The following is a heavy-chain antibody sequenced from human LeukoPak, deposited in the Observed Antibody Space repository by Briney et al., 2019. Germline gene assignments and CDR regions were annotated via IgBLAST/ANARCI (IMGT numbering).Heavy chain of an antibody. V-gene: IGHV4-4*02. CDR2: IFHSGST. Sequence: SGTLSLTCAVSGGSVSNNNWWTWVRQPPEKGLEWVGEIFHSGSTNYNPSLKSRVTISVDKSKNQFSLRLSSVTAADTAVYYCARAVGASEEKKIWGQGILVTVSS. D-gene: IGHD1-26*01. CDR3: ARAVGASEEKKI. CDR1: GGSVSNNNW. J-gene: IGHJ4*02.